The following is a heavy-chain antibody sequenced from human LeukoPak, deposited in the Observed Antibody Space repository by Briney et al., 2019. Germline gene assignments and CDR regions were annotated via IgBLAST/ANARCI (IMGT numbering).Heavy chain of an antibody. Sequence: KPSETLSLTCTVSGGSISSYYWSWIRQPAGKGLEWIGHIYISGNSNYNPSLKSRVNMSVDTSKNQFSLKLSSVTAADTAVYYCARDDGWLRFDSWGQGTLVTVSS. J-gene: IGHJ4*02. CDR2: IYISGNS. CDR3: ARDDGWLRFDS. CDR1: GGSISSYY. V-gene: IGHV4-4*07. D-gene: IGHD5-24*01.